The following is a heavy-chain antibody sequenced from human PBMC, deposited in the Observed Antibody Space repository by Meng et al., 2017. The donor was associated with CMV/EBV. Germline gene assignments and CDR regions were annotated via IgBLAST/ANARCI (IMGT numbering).Heavy chain of an antibody. J-gene: IGHJ6*02. CDR2: IYPGDSDT. CDR1: GYSFTSYW. Sequence: GGSLRLSCKGSGYSFTSYWIGWVRQMPGKGLEWMGIIYPGDSDTRYSPSFQGQVTISADKSISTAYLQWSSLKASDTAMYYCARDTVSTYYYYGMDVWGQGTTVTVSS. CDR3: ARDTVSTYYYYGMDV. D-gene: IGHD4-11*01. V-gene: IGHV5-51*01.